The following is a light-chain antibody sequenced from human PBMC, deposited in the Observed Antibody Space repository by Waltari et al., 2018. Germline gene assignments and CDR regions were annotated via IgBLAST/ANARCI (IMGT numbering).Light chain of an antibody. CDR3: QQYDISPLT. CDR1: QTVMTTY. V-gene: IGKV3-20*01. CDR2: GAS. J-gene: IGKJ4*01. Sequence: EIVFTPSPGTLSLSQGDRATISCRASQTVMTTYLAWYQQKPGQAPTLLIYGASSRATGIPDRFSGSGSGTDFSLTISSLEPEDFAVYYCQQYDISPLTFGGGTKVEIK.